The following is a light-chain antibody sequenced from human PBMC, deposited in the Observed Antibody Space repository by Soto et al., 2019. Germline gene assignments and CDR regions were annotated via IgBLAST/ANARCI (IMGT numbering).Light chain of an antibody. CDR1: QSISSW. J-gene: IGKJ1*01. V-gene: IGKV1-5*01. Sequence: DIQMTQSPSTLSACVGDRVTITCRASQSISSWLAWYQQKPGKAPKLLIYDASSLESGVPSRFSGSGSGTEFTLTISSLQPDDCATYYCQQYNSYWTFGQGTKVEIK. CDR2: DAS. CDR3: QQYNSYWT.